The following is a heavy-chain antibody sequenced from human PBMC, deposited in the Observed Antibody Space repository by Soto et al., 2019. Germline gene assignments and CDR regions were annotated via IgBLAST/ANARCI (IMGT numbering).Heavy chain of an antibody. D-gene: IGHD5-18*01. J-gene: IGHJ3*02. V-gene: IGHV1-2*02. Sequence: ASVNVSCKTSGYTSTDYYTHWVRQAPGQGLEWMGWMNPKSGGAYFAQKFQGRVTLTRDTSIGTAYIEVNSLTSDDTAVYFCTRENIENSDGLYDAFDIWGQGTTVTVSS. CDR1: GYTSTDYY. CDR3: TRENIENSDGLYDAFDI. CDR2: MNPKSGGA.